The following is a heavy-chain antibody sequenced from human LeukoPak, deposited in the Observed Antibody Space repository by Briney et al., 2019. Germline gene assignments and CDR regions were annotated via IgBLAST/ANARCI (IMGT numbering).Heavy chain of an antibody. J-gene: IGHJ4*02. CDR3: GIRYCSGGSCSHFDY. CDR1: GFTFSSYG. D-gene: IGHD2-15*01. V-gene: IGHV3-15*01. CDR2: IKSKTAGGTA. Sequence: GGSLRLSCAASGFTFSSYGMSWVRQAPGRGLEWVGRIKSKTAGGTADYAAPVKGRFTISRDDSKNTLYLQMNSLKTEDTAVYYCGIRYCSGGSCSHFDYWGQGTPVTVSS.